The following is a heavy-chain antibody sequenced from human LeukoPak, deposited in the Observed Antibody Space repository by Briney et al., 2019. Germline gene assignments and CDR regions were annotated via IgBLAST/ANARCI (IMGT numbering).Heavy chain of an antibody. V-gene: IGHV4-34*01. Sequence: SETLSLTCAVYGGSFSGYYWSWIRQPPGKGLEWIGEINHSGSTNYNPSLKSRVTISVDTSKDQFSLKLSSVTAADTAVYYCASAWIAAAGSIDYWGQGTLVTVSS. CDR2: INHSGST. D-gene: IGHD6-13*01. J-gene: IGHJ4*02. CDR3: ASAWIAAAGSIDY. CDR1: GGSFSGYY.